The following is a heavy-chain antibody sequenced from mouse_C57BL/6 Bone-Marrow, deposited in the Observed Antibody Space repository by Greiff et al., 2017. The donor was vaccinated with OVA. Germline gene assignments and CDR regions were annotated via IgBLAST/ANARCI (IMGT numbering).Heavy chain of an antibody. CDR2: IYPRSGNT. D-gene: IGHD2-1*01. J-gene: IGHJ3*01. Sequence: VQLQQSGAELARPGASVKLSCKASGYTFTSYGISWVKQRTGQGLEWIGEIYPRSGNTYYNEKFKGKATLTADKSSSTAYMELRSLTSEDSAVYVCSILPAWFAYWGQGTLVTVSA. CDR1: GYTFTSYG. CDR3: SILPAWFAY. V-gene: IGHV1-81*01.